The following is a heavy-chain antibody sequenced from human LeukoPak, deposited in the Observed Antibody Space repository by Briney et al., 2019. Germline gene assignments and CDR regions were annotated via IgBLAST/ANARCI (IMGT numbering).Heavy chain of an antibody. CDR1: AFTFSIYG. CDR2: ISYDGSIQ. Sequence: GGSLRLSCAASAFTFSIYGMQWVRQAPGKGLEWVSLISYDGSIQHYVDSVKGRFTIARDNSKNTVYLQMNTLRAEDTAVYYCAKDRQCSGGSCYSGFDSWGQGTLVTVSS. D-gene: IGHD2-15*01. V-gene: IGHV3-30*18. CDR3: AKDRQCSGGSCYSGFDS. J-gene: IGHJ4*02.